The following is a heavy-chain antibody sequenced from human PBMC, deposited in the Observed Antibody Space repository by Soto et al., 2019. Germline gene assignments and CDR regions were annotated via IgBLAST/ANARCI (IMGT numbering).Heavy chain of an antibody. D-gene: IGHD1-7*01. CDR1: GYTLTSYA. CDR3: AKAGTTFDYYYYYMDV. V-gene: IGHV1-3*01. Sequence: GASVKVSCKASGYTLTSYAMHWVRQAPGQRLEWMGWINAGNGNTKYSQKFQGRVTITRDTSASTAYMELSSLRSEDTAVYYCAKAGTTFDYYYYYMDVRGKGTTVTVSS. CDR2: INAGNGNT. J-gene: IGHJ6*03.